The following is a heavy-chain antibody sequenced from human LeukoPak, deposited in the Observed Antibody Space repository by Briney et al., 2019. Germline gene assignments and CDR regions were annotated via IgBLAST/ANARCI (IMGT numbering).Heavy chain of an antibody. D-gene: IGHD1-26*01. CDR2: INGSGGST. Sequence: PGGSLRLSCAASGFTFSSYAMSWVRQAPGKGLEWVSAINGSGGSTYYADSVKGRFTISRDNSKNTLYLQMNSLRAEDKAVYYCAEGEGIVGATTSFDYWGQGTLVTVSS. CDR1: GFTFSSYA. J-gene: IGHJ4*02. V-gene: IGHV3-23*01. CDR3: AEGEGIVGATTSFDY.